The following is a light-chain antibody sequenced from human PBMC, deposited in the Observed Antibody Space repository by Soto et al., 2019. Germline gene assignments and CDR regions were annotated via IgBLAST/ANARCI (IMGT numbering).Light chain of an antibody. Sequence: DIQMTQSPSTLSASVGDRVTITCRASQTISNWLAWYQQKPGKAPKVLIFDASSLQSGVPSRFSGSGSGTEFTLTISSLQPDDFATYYCQHYSDNLYTFGQGTKLEIK. CDR2: DAS. J-gene: IGKJ2*01. CDR1: QTISNW. CDR3: QHYSDNLYT. V-gene: IGKV1-5*01.